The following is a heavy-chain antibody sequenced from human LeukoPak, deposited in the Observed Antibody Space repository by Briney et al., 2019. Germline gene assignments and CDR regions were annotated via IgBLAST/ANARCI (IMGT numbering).Heavy chain of an antibody. V-gene: IGHV1-18*04. D-gene: IGHD2-2*01. Sequence: GASVKVSCKASGYTFTGYYMHWVRQAPGQGLEWMGWISAYNGNTNYAQKLQGRVTMTTDTSTSTAYMELRSLRSDDTAVYYCARGGGDIVVVPDDQGNFDYWGQGTLVTVSS. CDR2: ISAYNGNT. J-gene: IGHJ4*02. CDR3: ARGGGDIVVVPDDQGNFDY. CDR1: GYTFTGYY.